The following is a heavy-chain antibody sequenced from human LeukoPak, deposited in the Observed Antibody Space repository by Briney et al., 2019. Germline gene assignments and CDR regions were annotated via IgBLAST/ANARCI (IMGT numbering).Heavy chain of an antibody. J-gene: IGHJ4*02. CDR1: GFTFSSHA. CDR3: AKDYCRGGSCYPGLEY. Sequence: GGSLRLSCAASGFTFSSHAMSWVRQAPGKGLEWVSVISGSGGSTHYADSVKGRFTISRDNPKNTLSLQMNSLRAEDTAVYYCAKDYCRGGSCYPGLEYWGQGTLVTVSS. D-gene: IGHD2-15*01. CDR2: ISGSGGST. V-gene: IGHV3-23*01.